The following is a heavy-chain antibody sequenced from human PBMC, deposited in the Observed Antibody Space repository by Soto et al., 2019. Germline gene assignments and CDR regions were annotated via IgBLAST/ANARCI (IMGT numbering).Heavy chain of an antibody. D-gene: IGHD4-17*01. V-gene: IGHV5-51*01. CDR1: GYSFTSYW. CDR2: IYPGDSDT. J-gene: IGHJ6*02. Sequence: GESLKISCKGSGYSFTSYWIGWVRQMPGKGLEWMGIIYPGDSDTRYSPSFQGQVTISADKSISTAYLQWSSLKASDTAMYYCARQRYGDSYYYYYGMDVWGQGTTVTVSS. CDR3: ARQRYGDSYYYYYGMDV.